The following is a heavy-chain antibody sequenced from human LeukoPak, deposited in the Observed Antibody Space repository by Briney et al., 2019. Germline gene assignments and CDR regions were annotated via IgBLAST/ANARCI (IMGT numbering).Heavy chain of an antibody. J-gene: IGHJ4*02. CDR2: INHSGSI. Sequence: PSETLSLTCAVYGGSFSDYYWSWIRQPPGKGLEWIGEINHSGSINYNPSLKSRVTISVDTSKNQFSLKLSSVTAADTAVYYCARRYGSGSYYKYWGQGTLVTVSS. D-gene: IGHD3-10*01. CDR3: ARRYGSGSYYKY. V-gene: IGHV4-34*01. CDR1: GGSFSDYY.